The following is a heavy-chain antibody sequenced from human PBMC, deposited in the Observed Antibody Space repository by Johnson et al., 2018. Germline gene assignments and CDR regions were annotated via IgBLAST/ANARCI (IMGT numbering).Heavy chain of an antibody. CDR3: ARGDYVWGSYRMNAEYFQH. Sequence: QVQLVESGGGVVQPGRSLRLSCAASGFTFSSYAMHWVRQAPGKGLEWVAVISSDGSNKYYADSVKGRFTISRYNSKNTLYLQMNSLRAEDTAVYYCARGDYVWGSYRMNAEYFQHWGQGTLVTVSS. CDR1: GFTFSSYA. CDR2: ISSDGSNK. V-gene: IGHV3-30-3*01. D-gene: IGHD3-16*02. J-gene: IGHJ1*01.